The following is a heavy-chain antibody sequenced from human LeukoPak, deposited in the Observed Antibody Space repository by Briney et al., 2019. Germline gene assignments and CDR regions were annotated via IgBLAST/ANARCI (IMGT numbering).Heavy chain of an antibody. CDR2: IYHSGST. J-gene: IGHJ2*01. D-gene: IGHD6-6*01. Sequence: PSETLSLTCAVSVASISSGGYSGSGFRQPPGKGLEWIGYIYHSGSTYYNPSLKSRVTISVDRSKNQFSLKLSSVTAADTAVYYCARAGSSSGHDYWYFDLWGRGTLVTVSS. CDR1: VASISSGGYS. CDR3: ARAGSSSGHDYWYFDL. V-gene: IGHV4-30-2*01.